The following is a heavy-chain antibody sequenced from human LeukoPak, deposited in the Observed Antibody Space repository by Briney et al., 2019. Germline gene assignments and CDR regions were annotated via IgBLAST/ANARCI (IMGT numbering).Heavy chain of an antibody. CDR1: GFTFSSYG. D-gene: IGHD3-22*01. V-gene: IGHV3-53*01. CDR3: ARGVTMISHRYYFDY. CDR2: IYSGGST. J-gene: IGHJ4*02. Sequence: AGGSLRLSCAASGFTFSSYGMHWVRQAPGKGLEWASLIYSGGSTYYADSVKGRFTISRDNSKNTLYLQMNSLRGEDTAVYYCARGVTMISHRYYFDYWGQGTLVTVSS.